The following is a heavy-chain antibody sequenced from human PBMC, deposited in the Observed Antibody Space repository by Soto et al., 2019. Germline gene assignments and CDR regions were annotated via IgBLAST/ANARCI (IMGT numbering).Heavy chain of an antibody. D-gene: IGHD5-18*01. CDR3: ARDMGYSYRMRYGLYX. Sequence: GGSLRLSFEASGFNFGSCAMHWVRQTPGKGLEWVAVISFDGSNKLYEEYVKGRITISRDNSKNTLFLQMNSLRPEDTAVYYCARDMGYSYRMRYGLYXWGQGTTVTVS. V-gene: IGHV3-30-3*01. J-gene: IGHJ6*02. CDR1: GFNFGSCA. CDR2: ISFDGSNK.